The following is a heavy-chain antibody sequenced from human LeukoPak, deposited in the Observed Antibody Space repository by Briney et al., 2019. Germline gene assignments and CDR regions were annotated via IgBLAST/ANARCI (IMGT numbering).Heavy chain of an antibody. J-gene: IGHJ6*03. Sequence: SETLSLTCTVSGGSISSGGYYWSWIRQPPGKGLEWIGYIYHSGSTNYNPSLKSRVTISVDTSKNQFSLKLSSVTAADTAVYYCASSTSWVYYCYYMDVWGKGATVTVSS. V-gene: IGHV4-61*08. D-gene: IGHD2-2*01. CDR2: IYHSGST. CDR3: ASSTSWVYYCYYMDV. CDR1: GGSISSGGYY.